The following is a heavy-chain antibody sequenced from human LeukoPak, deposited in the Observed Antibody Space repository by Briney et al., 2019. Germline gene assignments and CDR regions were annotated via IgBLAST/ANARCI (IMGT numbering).Heavy chain of an antibody. D-gene: IGHD2-2*01. CDR2: ISGSGGST. CDR1: GFTFSSYS. J-gene: IGHJ5*02. CDR3: AKSLRSTSLRWFDP. Sequence: PGGSLRLSCAASGFTFSSYSMNWVRQAPGKGLEWVSAISGSGGSTYYADSVKGRFTISRDNSKNTLYLQMNSLRAEDTAVYYCAKSLRSTSLRWFDPWGQGTLVTVSS. V-gene: IGHV3-23*01.